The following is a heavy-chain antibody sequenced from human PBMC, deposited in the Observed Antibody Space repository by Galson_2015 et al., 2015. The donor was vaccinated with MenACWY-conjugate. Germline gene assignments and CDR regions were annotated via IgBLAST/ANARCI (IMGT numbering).Heavy chain of an antibody. D-gene: IGHD1-26*01. V-gene: IGHV5-51*01. CDR1: GYTFTTYW. J-gene: IGHJ6*02. CDR2: ISPGDSET. Sequence: QSGAEVKKPGESLQISCTGSGYTFTTYWIGWVRQLPGKGLEWMGLISPGDSETRCSPAFQGQVTISADKSISTAYVQWDSLQASDTAMYYCARHPPGGRGMDVWGQGTTVTVSS. CDR3: ARHPPGGRGMDV.